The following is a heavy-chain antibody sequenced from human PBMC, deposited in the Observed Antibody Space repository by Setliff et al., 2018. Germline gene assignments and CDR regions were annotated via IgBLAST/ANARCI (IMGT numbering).Heavy chain of an antibody. Sequence: AASVKVSCKASGYTFTGYYMHWVRQAPGQGLEWMGWINPNSGGTNYAQKFQGWVTMTRDTSISTAYMELSRLRSDDTAVYYCARGSWLREYYFDYWGQGTLVTVSS. CDR3: ARGSWLREYYFDY. CDR1: GYTFTGYY. V-gene: IGHV1-2*04. CDR2: INPNSGGT. D-gene: IGHD5-12*01. J-gene: IGHJ4*02.